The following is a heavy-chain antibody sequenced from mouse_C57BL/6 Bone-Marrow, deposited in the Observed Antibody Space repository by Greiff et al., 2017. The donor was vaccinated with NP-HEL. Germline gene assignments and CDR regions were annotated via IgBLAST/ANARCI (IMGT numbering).Heavy chain of an antibody. J-gene: IGHJ1*03. Sequence: QVQLQQSGAELARPGASVKLSCKASGYNFTSYGISWVKQRTGQGLEWIGELYPRSGNTYYDEKFKGKATLTADKSSRTASMWLRSLTSEDSAVYFCARTLNNYGSSYWYFDVWGTGTTVTVSS. V-gene: IGHV1-81*01. CDR3: ARTLNNYGSSYWYFDV. CDR2: LYPRSGNT. D-gene: IGHD1-1*01. CDR1: GYNFTSYG.